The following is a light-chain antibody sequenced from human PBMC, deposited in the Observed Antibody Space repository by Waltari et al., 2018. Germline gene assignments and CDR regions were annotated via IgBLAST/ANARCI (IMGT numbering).Light chain of an antibody. CDR3: QQRSNWPMYT. CDR2: DAS. J-gene: IGKJ2*01. CDR1: QSVGTF. V-gene: IGKV3-11*01. Sequence: EIVLTQSPATLSVSSGESATLSCRASQSVGTFLAWFQQEPGQTPRLLIYDASKRATGIPARFSGSGSGTDFSLTIRSLEPEEFAIYYCQQRSNWPMYTFGQGTKLEIK.